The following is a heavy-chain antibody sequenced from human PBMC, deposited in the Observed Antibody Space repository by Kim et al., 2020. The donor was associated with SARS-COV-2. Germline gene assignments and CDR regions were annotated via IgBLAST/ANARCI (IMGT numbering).Heavy chain of an antibody. D-gene: IGHD5-18*01. CDR3: ARAVDTATDAFDI. CDR2: IDTAGKT. CDR1: GFIFSTYD. Sequence: GGSLRLSCVASGFIFSTYDMHWVRQGIGKGLEWVSAIDTAGKTFYVGSLKGRFTISRANAENSLYLQMNNLRAEDTAIYYCARAVDTATDAFDIWGQGT. J-gene: IGHJ3*02. V-gene: IGHV3-13*01.